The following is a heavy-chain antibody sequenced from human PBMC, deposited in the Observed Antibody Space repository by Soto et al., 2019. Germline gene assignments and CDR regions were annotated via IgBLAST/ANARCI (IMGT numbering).Heavy chain of an antibody. CDR2: TNPNSGVT. D-gene: IGHD5-12*01. Sequence: QVQLVQSGAEVKKPGASVKVSCKTSGYTFIGFYIHWVRQAPGQGLEWMGWTNPNSGVTDYAQKFQGRVPMTRDTSISSAYMELSRLRADDTAVYYCERANSGEDDELDYRGQGTPVTAS. CDR3: ERANSGEDDELDY. J-gene: IGHJ4*02. CDR1: GYTFIGFY. V-gene: IGHV1-2*02.